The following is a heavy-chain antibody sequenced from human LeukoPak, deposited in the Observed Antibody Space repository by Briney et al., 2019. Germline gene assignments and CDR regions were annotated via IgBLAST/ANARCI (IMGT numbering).Heavy chain of an antibody. CDR1: GFTFSSYA. Sequence: PGGSLRLSCAASGFTFSSYAMHWVRQAPGKGLEWVAVISYDGSNKYYADSVKGRFTISRDNSKNTLYLQMNSLRAEDTAVYYCARSSSYRGPKGAFDIWGQGTMVTVSS. D-gene: IGHD3-10*01. V-gene: IGHV3-30*04. CDR3: ARSSSYRGPKGAFDI. J-gene: IGHJ3*02. CDR2: ISYDGSNK.